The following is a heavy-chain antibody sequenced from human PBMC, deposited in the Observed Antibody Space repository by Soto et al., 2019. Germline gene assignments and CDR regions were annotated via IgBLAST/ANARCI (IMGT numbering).Heavy chain of an antibody. CDR2: ISYDGSNK. V-gene: IGHV3-30-3*01. J-gene: IGHJ6*02. Sequence: GGSLRLSCAASGFTFSSYAMHWVRQAPGKGLEWVAVISYDGSNKYYADSVKGRFTISRDNSKNTLYLQMNSLRAEDTAVYYCAREDPGAAANGMDVWGQGTTVTVSS. D-gene: IGHD6-13*01. CDR1: GFTFSSYA. CDR3: AREDPGAAANGMDV.